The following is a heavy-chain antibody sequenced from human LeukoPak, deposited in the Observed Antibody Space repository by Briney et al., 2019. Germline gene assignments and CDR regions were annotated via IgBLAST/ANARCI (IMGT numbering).Heavy chain of an antibody. D-gene: IGHD3-3*01. CDR2: ISAYNGNT. J-gene: IGHJ4*02. CDR1: GYTFTSYG. CDR3: ARDNVVIMSYDY. V-gene: IGHV1-18*01. Sequence: ASVKVSCKASGYTFTSYGISWVRQAPGQGLEWMGWISAYNGNTNYAQKLQGRVTMATDTSTSTAYMELRSLRSDDTAVYYCARDNVVIMSYDYWGQGTLVTVSS.